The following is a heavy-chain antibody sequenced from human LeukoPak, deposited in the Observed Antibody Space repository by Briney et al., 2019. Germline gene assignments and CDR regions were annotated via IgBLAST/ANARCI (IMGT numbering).Heavy chain of an antibody. Sequence: GESLKISCKGSGYSFTSYWIGWVRQMPGKGLEWMGIIYPGDSDTRYSPSFQGQVTISADKSISTAYLQWSSLKASDTAMYYCARLERYDILTGYYGDYWGQGTLVTVSS. CDR2: IYPGDSDT. CDR3: ARLERYDILTGYYGDY. V-gene: IGHV5-51*01. J-gene: IGHJ4*02. CDR1: GYSFTSYW. D-gene: IGHD3-9*01.